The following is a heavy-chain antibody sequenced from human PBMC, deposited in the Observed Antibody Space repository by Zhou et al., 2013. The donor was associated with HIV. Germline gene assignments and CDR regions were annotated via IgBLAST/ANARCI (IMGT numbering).Heavy chain of an antibody. Sequence: VQLVQSGAELKKPGASVKVSCEASGYSFTDHHIHWVRQAPGQGLEWLGWMNPNNGDTAYAQTFLGRVTMTRDTSINTAYLELSSLTYEDTAVYFCARGYAFDPWGQGTLVTVSS. D-gene: IGHD3-16*01. V-gene: IGHV1-2*02. CDR1: GYSFTDHH. CDR3: ARGYAFDP. CDR2: MNPNNGDT. J-gene: IGHJ5*02.